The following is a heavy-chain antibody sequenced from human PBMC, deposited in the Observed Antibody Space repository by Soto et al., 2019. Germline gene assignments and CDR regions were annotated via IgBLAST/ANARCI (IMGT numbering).Heavy chain of an antibody. CDR2: IKGKGGNGAT. CDR1: GFTFIYAW. D-gene: IGHD2-21*02. J-gene: IGHJ4*02. V-gene: IGHV3-15*01. Sequence: EVQLVESGGGLVKPGGSTRLSCAASGFTFIYAWMTWVRQAPGKVLEWVARIKGKGGNGATDYAAPVKGRFTISRDDSRNTLYLQMTSLKTEDTAVYYCTAGDGRTDNDFWGQGTLVTVSP. CDR3: TAGDGRTDNDF.